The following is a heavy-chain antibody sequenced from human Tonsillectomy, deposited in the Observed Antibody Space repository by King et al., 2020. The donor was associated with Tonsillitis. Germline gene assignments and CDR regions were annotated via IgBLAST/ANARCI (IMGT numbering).Heavy chain of an antibody. J-gene: IGHJ6*02. Sequence: VQLQESGPGLVKPSETLSLTCTVSGGSIYSYYWSWLRQPPGKGLEWIGYIYYSGSTNYNPSLKSRVTMSVDTSRNQFSLNLSSVTAADTAVYYCARGSGRHSYYYGMDVWGQGTTATVSS. D-gene: IGHD2-8*02. CDR1: GGSIYSYY. CDR3: ARGSGRHSYYYGMDV. V-gene: IGHV4-59*01. CDR2: IYYSGST.